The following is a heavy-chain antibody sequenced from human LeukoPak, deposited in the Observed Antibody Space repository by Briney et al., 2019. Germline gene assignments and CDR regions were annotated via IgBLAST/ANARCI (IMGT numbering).Heavy chain of an antibody. CDR2: ISSTSSII. V-gene: IGHV3-48*03. J-gene: IGHJ3*02. CDR1: GFTFSSYE. Sequence: PGGSLRLSCAASGFTFSSYEMNWVRQAPGKGLEWVSYISSTSSIISYADSVKGRFTISRDNAKNSLYLQMNSLRDEDTAVYYCVRESSYAFNNWGQGTMVTVSS. CDR3: VRESSYAFNN.